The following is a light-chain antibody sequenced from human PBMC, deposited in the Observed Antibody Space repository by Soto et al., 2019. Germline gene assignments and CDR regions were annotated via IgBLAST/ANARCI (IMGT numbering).Light chain of an antibody. CDR2: LAS. CDR3: QYLNSLPLS. V-gene: IGKV1-39*01. Sequence: IQMTQSPSSLSASVADRVPITCRASQSISSYLNWYQQKPGKAPKLLIYLASTLQSGVPSSFIGSGSGTDFSLTISSLQPEDVATYYCQYLNSLPLSFGGGSKVAIK. CDR1: QSISSY. J-gene: IGKJ4*01.